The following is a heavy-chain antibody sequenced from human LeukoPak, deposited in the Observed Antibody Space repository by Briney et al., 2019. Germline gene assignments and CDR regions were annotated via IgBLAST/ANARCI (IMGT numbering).Heavy chain of an antibody. CDR1: GGTFSSYA. V-gene: IGHV1-69*05. J-gene: IGHJ5*02. D-gene: IGHD3-3*01. CDR3: ARDRDFGVVVSGFDP. CDR2: IIPIFGTA. Sequence: SVKVSCKASGGTFSSYAISWVRQAPGQGLEWMGGIIPIFGTANYAQKFQGRVTITTDESTSTAYMELSSLKSEDTAVYYCARDRDFGVVVSGFDPWGQGTLVTVSS.